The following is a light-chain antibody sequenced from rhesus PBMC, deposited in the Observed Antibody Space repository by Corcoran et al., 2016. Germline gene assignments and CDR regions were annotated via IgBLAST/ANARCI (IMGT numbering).Light chain of an antibody. CDR2: GSS. CDR1: QRVGSY. V-gene: IGKV3-24*04. J-gene: IGKJ3*01. Sequence: ETVVTQSPATLSLSPGERATLSCRASQRVGSYLAWYQQKPGQAPRLLIYGSSSRATDIPDRFRGSGSGTDFTLTISSLEPEDVGVYYCQQSSNLFTFGPGTKLDIK. CDR3: QQSSNLFT.